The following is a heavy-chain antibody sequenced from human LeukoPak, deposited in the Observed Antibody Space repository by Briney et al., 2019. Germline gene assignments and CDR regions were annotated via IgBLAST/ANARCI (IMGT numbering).Heavy chain of an antibody. V-gene: IGHV3-30*01. D-gene: IGHD3-10*01. CDR3: ARGVGDILRGDWFDP. CDR1: GFTFSSYA. Sequence: PGGSLRLSCAASGFTFSSYAMHWVRQAPGKGLEWVAVTSYDGSNKYYADSVKGRFTISRDNSKNTLFLQMNSLRPEDTAVYYCARGVGDILRGDWFDPWGQGTLVTVSS. J-gene: IGHJ5*02. CDR2: TSYDGSNK.